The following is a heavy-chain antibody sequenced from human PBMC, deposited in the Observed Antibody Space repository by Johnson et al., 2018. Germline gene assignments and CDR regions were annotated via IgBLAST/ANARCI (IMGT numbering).Heavy chain of an antibody. CDR1: GDSVSSGAYK. D-gene: IGHD3-16*02. CDR2: INYYGDT. V-gene: IGHV4-39*01. J-gene: IGHJ3*02. Sequence: QEQLVESGPGLVGHSETLALRCSVSGDSVSSGAYKWGWIRQPPGKGLEWMGSINYYGDTNYTPSLTIRVTIFVDTSNNRFSLTLTSVTATDTALYYCARRVLGIGGFDMWGQGTMVTVYS. CDR3: ARRVLGIGGFDM.